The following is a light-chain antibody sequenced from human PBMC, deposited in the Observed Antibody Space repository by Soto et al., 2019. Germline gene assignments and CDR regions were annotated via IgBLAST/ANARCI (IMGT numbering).Light chain of an antibody. J-gene: IGKJ5*01. Sequence: EIVFTQSPATLSLSPGERVTLSCRASQSVSSYLAWYQQKPGQAPRLLIHDASNRSTGIPVRFSGSGSGTDFTLTISSLEPEDFAVYYCQPSTNWPPTFGQGKRLEIK. CDR2: DAS. CDR1: QSVSSY. V-gene: IGKV3-11*01. CDR3: QPSTNWPPT.